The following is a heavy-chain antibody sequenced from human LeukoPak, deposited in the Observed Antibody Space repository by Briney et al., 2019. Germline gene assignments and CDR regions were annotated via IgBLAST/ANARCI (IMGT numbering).Heavy chain of an antibody. V-gene: IGHV3-30*03. J-gene: IGHJ4*02. Sequence: GGSLRLSCAASEFTFRSYGMHWVRQAPGKGLEWVAVISFDGSNKYYVDSVKGRFTISRDNSKNTLYLQMNSLRAEDTAVYYCASEYYYDSSGYWDYWGQGTLVTVSS. CDR1: EFTFRSYG. CDR2: ISFDGSNK. CDR3: ASEYYYDSSGYWDY. D-gene: IGHD3-22*01.